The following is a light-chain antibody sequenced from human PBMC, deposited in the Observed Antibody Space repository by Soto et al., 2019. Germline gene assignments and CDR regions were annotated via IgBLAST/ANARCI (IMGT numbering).Light chain of an antibody. V-gene: IGLV2-14*03. Sequence: QSVLTQPASVSGSPGQSITISCTGIRSDIGGYNFVSWYQQHPGKAPKLLIYDVSGRPPGVSDRFSASKSGNTASLTISGLQAEDEADYYCTSYETSTTLYVFGSGTKLTVL. CDR3: TSYETSTTLYV. CDR2: DVS. J-gene: IGLJ1*01. CDR1: RSDIGGYNF.